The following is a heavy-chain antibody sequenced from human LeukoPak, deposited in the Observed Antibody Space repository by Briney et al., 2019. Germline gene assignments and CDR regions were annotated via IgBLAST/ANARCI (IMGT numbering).Heavy chain of an antibody. CDR1: GGSISSYY. Sequence: SETLSLTCTVSGGSISSYYWSWIRQPPGKGLEWIGYIYYSGSTNYNPSLKSRVTISVDTSKNQFSLKLSSVTAADTAVYYCARGGPADEGYCSSTSCYKGWFDPWGQGTLVTVSS. V-gene: IGHV4-59*12. D-gene: IGHD2-2*02. CDR3: ARGGPADEGYCSSTSCYKGWFDP. J-gene: IGHJ5*02. CDR2: IYYSGST.